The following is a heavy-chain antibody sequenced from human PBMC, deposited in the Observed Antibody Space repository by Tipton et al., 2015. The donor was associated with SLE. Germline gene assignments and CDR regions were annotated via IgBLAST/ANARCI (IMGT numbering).Heavy chain of an antibody. CDR1: GFTFSSYA. CDR3: AKDENLSYDFWSGPGY. J-gene: IGHJ4*02. V-gene: IGHV3-64*01. Sequence: GSLRLSCAASGFTFSSYAMHWVRQAPGKGLEYVSAISSNGGSTYYANSVKGRFTISRDNSKNTLYLQMNSLRAEDTAVYYCAKDENLSYDFWSGPGYWGQGTLVTVSS. CDR2: ISSNGGST. D-gene: IGHD3-3*01.